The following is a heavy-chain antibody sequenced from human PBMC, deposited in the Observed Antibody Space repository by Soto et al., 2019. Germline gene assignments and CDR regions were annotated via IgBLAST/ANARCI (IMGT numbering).Heavy chain of an antibody. CDR2: ISAHNGNT. V-gene: IGHV1-18*01. D-gene: IGHD1-1*01. CDR1: GYGFTTYG. CDR3: ARGRYGDY. J-gene: IGHJ4*02. Sequence: QLHLVQSGAEVKKPGASVKVSCKGSGYGFTTYGITWVRQAPGQGLEWMAWISAHNGNTNYAQKLQGRVTVTRDTSTSTAYMELRSLRSDDTAVYYCARGRYGDYWGQGALVTVS.